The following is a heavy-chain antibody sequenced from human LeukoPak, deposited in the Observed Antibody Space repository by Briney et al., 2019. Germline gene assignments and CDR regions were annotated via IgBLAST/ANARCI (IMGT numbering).Heavy chain of an antibody. D-gene: IGHD5-12*01. J-gene: IGHJ4*02. CDR1: GFTVSTNY. Sequence: GGSLRLSCAASGFTVSTNYMCWVRQAPGKGLEWVSVIYSGGSTYHADSVKGRFTISRDNSENTLHLQMNNLRAEDTAVYYCARDGYSGYHWLNWGQGTLVTVSS. CDR2: IYSGGST. V-gene: IGHV3-53*01. CDR3: ARDGYSGYHWLN.